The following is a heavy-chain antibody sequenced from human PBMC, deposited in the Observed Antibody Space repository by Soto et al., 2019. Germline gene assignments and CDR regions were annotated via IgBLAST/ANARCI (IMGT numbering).Heavy chain of an antibody. D-gene: IGHD6-13*01. CDR1: GGSIISGGHY. Sequence: SETLSLTCTVSGGSIISGGHYWVWIRQPPGKGLEWIGNIYYRGNTYYNPSLRSQVTISVDTSKNQFSLKVTSLTVADTAVYYCARHRDTSSRYLLPDYWGQGILVTVSS. CDR2: IYYRGNT. V-gene: IGHV4-39*01. CDR3: ARHRDTSSRYLLPDY. J-gene: IGHJ4*02.